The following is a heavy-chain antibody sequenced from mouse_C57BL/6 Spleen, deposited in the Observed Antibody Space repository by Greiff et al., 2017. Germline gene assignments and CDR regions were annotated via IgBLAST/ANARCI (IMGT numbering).Heavy chain of an antibody. Sequence: EVQLVESGGGLVKPGGSLKLSCAASGFTFSDYGMHWVRQAPEKGLEWVAYISSGSSTIYYADTVKGRFTISRDNAKNTLFLQMTSLRAEDTAVYYCARRVTPAMDYWGQGTSVTVSS. V-gene: IGHV5-17*01. CDR2: ISSGSSTI. CDR1: GFTFSDYG. D-gene: IGHD2-3*01. CDR3: ARRVTPAMDY. J-gene: IGHJ4*01.